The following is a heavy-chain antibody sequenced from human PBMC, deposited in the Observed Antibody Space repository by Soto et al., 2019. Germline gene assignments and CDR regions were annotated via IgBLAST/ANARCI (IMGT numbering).Heavy chain of an antibody. CDR3: AKGYSSSAPYYFDY. CDR1: GFTFDDYA. J-gene: IGHJ4*02. V-gene: IGHV3-9*01. CDR2: ISWNSGSI. D-gene: IGHD6-6*01. Sequence: EVQLVESGGGLVQPGRSLRLSCAASGFTFDDYAMHWVRQAPGKGLEWVSGISWNSGSIGYADSVKGRFTISRDNAQNSLYLQMNSLRAEDTALYYCAKGYSSSAPYYFDYWGQGTLVTVSS.